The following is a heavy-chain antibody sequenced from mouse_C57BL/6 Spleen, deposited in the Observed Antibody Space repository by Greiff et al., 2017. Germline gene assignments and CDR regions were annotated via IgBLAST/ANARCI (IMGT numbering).Heavy chain of an antibody. CDR2: IDPSDSYT. V-gene: IGHV1-69*01. CDR1: GYTFTSYW. J-gene: IGHJ3*01. Sequence: QVQLQQPGAELVMPGASVKLFCKASGYTFTSYWMHWVKQRPGQGLEWIGEIDPSDSYTNYNQKFKGKSTLTVDKSSSTAYMQLSSLTSEDSAVYYCARGGNYRAWFAYWGQGTLVTVSA. D-gene: IGHD2-1*01. CDR3: ARGGNYRAWFAY.